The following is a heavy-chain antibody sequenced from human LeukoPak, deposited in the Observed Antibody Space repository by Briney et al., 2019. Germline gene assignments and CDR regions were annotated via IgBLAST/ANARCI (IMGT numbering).Heavy chain of an antibody. V-gene: IGHV3-30*03. CDR3: ASSGSYRFDY. CDR1: GFTFSSYD. D-gene: IGHD1-26*01. Sequence: GGSLRLSCATSGFTFSSYDMHWVRQAPGKGLEWVAVISSDETNRYYTDSVKGRFTISRDNAKNSLYLQMNSLRDEDTAVYYCASSGSYRFDYWGQGTLVTVSS. CDR2: ISSDETNR. J-gene: IGHJ4*02.